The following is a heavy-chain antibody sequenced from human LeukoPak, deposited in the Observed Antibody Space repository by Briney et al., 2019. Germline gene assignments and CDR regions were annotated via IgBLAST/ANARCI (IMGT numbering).Heavy chain of an antibody. V-gene: IGHV3-7*01. CDR2: IKQDGSEK. D-gene: IGHD2-15*01. J-gene: IGHJ4*02. CDR3: ARDQAVDY. CDR1: GFTFSPYY. Sequence: PGGSLRLSCAASGFTFSPYYMSWVRQAPGKGLEWVANIKQDGSEKYYVDSVKGRFTISRDNAKNSLYLQMNSLRAEDTAVYYCARDQAVDYWGQGTLVTVSS.